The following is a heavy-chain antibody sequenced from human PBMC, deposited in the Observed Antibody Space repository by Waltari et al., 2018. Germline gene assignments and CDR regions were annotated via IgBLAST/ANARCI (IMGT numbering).Heavy chain of an antibody. J-gene: IGHJ4*02. CDR1: GYTFTGYY. V-gene: IGHV1-2*04. Sequence: QVQLVQSGAEVKKPGASVKVSCKASGYTFTGYYMHWLRQAPGQGLEWMGCINPNSGVTNYAQKFQGWVTMTRDTSINTAYMELGRLRSDDTAVYYCASQGTSMPEYYFDYWGQGTLVTVSS. CDR2: INPNSGVT. CDR3: ASQGTSMPEYYFDY. D-gene: IGHD2-2*01.